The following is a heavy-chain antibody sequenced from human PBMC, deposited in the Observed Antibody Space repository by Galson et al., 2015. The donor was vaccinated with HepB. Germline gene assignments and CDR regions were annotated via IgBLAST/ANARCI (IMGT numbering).Heavy chain of an antibody. Sequence: SLRLSCAASEFTFRNYGMHWVRQAPGKGLEWVAVISYDGSNKYYADSVKGRFTISRDNSRYTLYLQMNSLRAEDTAVYYCARGPLEWLFGGAAIDIWGQGTMVTVSS. D-gene: IGHD3-3*01. CDR2: ISYDGSNK. CDR1: EFTFRNYG. CDR3: ARGPLEWLFGGAAIDI. J-gene: IGHJ3*02. V-gene: IGHV3-30-3*01.